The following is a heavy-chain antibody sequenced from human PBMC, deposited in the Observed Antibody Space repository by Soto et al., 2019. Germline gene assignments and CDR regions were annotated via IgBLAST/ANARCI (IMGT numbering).Heavy chain of an antibody. D-gene: IGHD2-2*01. V-gene: IGHV4-59*01. CDR3: ARVGYCSSTPCWPIGYFEY. CDR1: GDSISSFY. Sequence: QVQLQESGPGLVKPSETLSLTCTVSGDSISSFYWTWIRQPPGKGLEWVGYIFSSGSTNYNPSLRSRVIISVNTFENQFSLKLTSVTAADTAVYYCARVGYCSSTPCWPIGYFEYWGQGTLVTVSS. J-gene: IGHJ4*02. CDR2: IFSSGST.